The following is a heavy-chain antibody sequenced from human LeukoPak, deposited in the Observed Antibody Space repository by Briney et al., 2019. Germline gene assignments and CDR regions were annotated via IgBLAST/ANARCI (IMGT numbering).Heavy chain of an antibody. Sequence: SVKVSCKASGGTFSSYAISWVRQAPGQGLEWMGGIIPLSGTINYAQNFQGRVTITADEFSSTVYMELSNLRSEDTAVYYCARDVGYDSSGYYCSYWGQGTLVTVSS. CDR1: GGTFSSYA. D-gene: IGHD3-22*01. J-gene: IGHJ4*02. CDR3: ARDVGYDSSGYYCSY. V-gene: IGHV1-69*13. CDR2: IIPLSGTI.